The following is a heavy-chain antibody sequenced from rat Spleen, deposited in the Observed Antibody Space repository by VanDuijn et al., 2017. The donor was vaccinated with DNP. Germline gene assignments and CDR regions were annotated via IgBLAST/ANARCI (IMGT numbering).Heavy chain of an antibody. Sequence: EVQLQESGPGLVKPSQSLSLTCSVTGYSITNNYWGWIRKFPGNKMEWMGYISYSGSTTYNPSLKSRISFTRDTSKNQFFLQLNSVTTEDTAMYFCARLGDYWGQGVMVTVSS. D-gene: IGHD5-1*01. CDR1: GYSITNNY. V-gene: IGHV3-1*01. CDR3: ARLGDY. J-gene: IGHJ2*01. CDR2: ISYSGST.